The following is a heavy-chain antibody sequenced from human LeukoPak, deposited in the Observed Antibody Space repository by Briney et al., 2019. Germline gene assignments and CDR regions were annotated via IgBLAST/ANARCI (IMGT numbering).Heavy chain of an antibody. J-gene: IGHJ3*02. CDR2: ISSSSSNI. Sequence: GGSLRLSCAASGFTFSSYSMSWVRQAPGKGLEWVSSISSSSSNIYYADSVKGRFTITRDNARNSLYLQMNSLRAEDTAVYYCARDSQYYYDSSGYSLPADDAFDIWGQGTMVTVSS. V-gene: IGHV3-21*01. CDR1: GFTFSSYS. D-gene: IGHD3-22*01. CDR3: ARDSQYYYDSSGYSLPADDAFDI.